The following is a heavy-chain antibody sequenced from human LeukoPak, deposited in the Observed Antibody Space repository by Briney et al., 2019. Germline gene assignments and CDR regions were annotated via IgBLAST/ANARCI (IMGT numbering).Heavy chain of an antibody. Sequence: PGGSLRLSCAASGFTFSSYWMSWVRQAPGKGLEWVANIKQDGSEKYYADSVKGRFTISRDNAKNSLYLQMNSLRAEDTAVYYCASLYYDSSGYYVSPFDYWGQGTLVTVSS. J-gene: IGHJ4*02. CDR1: GFTFSSYW. CDR3: ASLYYDSSGYYVSPFDY. V-gene: IGHV3-7*01. D-gene: IGHD3-22*01. CDR2: IKQDGSEK.